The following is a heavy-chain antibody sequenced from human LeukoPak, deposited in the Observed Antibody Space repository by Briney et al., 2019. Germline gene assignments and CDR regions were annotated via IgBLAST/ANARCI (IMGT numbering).Heavy chain of an antibody. J-gene: IGHJ6*02. D-gene: IGHD2-15*01. CDR3: AKYLYSVSYYGMDV. Sequence: GGSLRLSCVASGFTFSSYAVSWFRQAPGKGLEWVSAISGSGGSTYYADSVKGRFTISRDNSKNTLYLQMNSLRAEDTALYYCAKYLYSVSYYGMDVWGQGTTVTVSS. CDR2: ISGSGGST. V-gene: IGHV3-23*01. CDR1: GFTFSSYA.